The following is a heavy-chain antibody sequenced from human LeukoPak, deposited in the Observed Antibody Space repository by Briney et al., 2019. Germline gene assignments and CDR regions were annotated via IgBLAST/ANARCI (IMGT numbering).Heavy chain of an antibody. CDR1: GFTFSSYA. V-gene: IGHV3-64*01. Sequence: PGGSPRLSCAASGFTFSSYAMHWVRQAPGKGLEYVSAISSNGGSTYYANSVKGRFTISRDNSKNTLYLQMNSLRAEDTAVYYCAKDPSTSSGWYFDLWGRGTLVTVSS. D-gene: IGHD6-6*01. CDR2: ISSNGGST. J-gene: IGHJ2*01. CDR3: AKDPSTSSGWYFDL.